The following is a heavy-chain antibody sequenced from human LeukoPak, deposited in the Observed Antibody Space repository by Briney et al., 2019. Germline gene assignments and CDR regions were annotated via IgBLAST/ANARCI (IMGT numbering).Heavy chain of an antibody. V-gene: IGHV3-48*03. CDR2: ISSSGSTI. CDR3: ARDSHYYGSGSYYNDMDY. CDR1: GFTFSSYE. D-gene: IGHD3-10*01. Sequence: GGSLRLSCAASGFTFSSYEMNWVRQAPGKRLEWVSYISSSGSTIYYADSVKGRFTISRDNAKSSLYLQMNSLRAEDTAVYYCARDSHYYGSGSYYNDMDYWGQGTLVTVSS. J-gene: IGHJ4*02.